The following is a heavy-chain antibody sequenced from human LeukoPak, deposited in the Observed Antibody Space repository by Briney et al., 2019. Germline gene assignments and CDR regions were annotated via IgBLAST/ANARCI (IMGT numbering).Heavy chain of an antibody. CDR2: ISGSGGST. J-gene: IGHJ4*02. CDR3: AKVRDYDSSGYSDY. CDR1: GFTFSNYA. V-gene: IGHV3-23*01. D-gene: IGHD3-22*01. Sequence: GGSLRLSCAASGFTFSNYAMSWVRQAPGKGLEWVSAISGSGGSTYYVDSVKGRFTISRDNFKNTLYLQMNSLRAEDTAVYYCAKVRDYDSSGYSDYWGQGNLVTVSS.